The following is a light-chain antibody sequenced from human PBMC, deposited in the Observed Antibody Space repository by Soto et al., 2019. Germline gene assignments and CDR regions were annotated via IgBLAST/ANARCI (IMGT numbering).Light chain of an antibody. CDR3: AAWDDSLSGGYV. CDR1: SSNIGSNY. J-gene: IGLJ1*01. V-gene: IGLV1-47*01. CDR2: RNN. Sequence: QSVLTQPPSASGTPGQRVTISCSGSSSNIGSNYVYWYQQLPGTAPKLLIYRNNQRPSGVPDRFSGSKSGTSASLAISGLRYEDEADYYCAAWDDSLSGGYVFGTGTKLTVL.